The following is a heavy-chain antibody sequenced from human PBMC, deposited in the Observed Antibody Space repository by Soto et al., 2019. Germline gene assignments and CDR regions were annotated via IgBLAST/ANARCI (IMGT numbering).Heavy chain of an antibody. D-gene: IGHD3-3*01. Sequence: QVQLVESGGGVVQPGTSLRLSCAPSGFTFSSYVMHWVRQAPGKGLEWVAVVHYDGTKKYYADSVRGRFTISRDNSENIQHLQMNSLSPDDKAVYFCARETSYDFWSGPQTMDVWGQGTTVTVSS. CDR2: VHYDGTKK. CDR1: GFTFSSYV. CDR3: ARETSYDFWSGPQTMDV. V-gene: IGHV3-33*01. J-gene: IGHJ6*02.